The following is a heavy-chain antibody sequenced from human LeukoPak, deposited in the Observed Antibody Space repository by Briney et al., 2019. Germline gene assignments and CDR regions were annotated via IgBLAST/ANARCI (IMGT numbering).Heavy chain of an antibody. CDR3: ARYGDSRGYETSYYFDY. J-gene: IGHJ4*02. CDR2: IYHSGGT. V-gene: IGHV4-59*12. D-gene: IGHD4-17*01. CDR1: GGSISNYY. Sequence: SETLSLTCTVSGGSISNYYWTWIRQPPGKGLEWIGYIYHSGGTYYNPSLKSRVTISVDRSKNQFSLKLSSVTAADTAVYYCARYGDSRGYETSYYFDYWGQGTLVTVSS.